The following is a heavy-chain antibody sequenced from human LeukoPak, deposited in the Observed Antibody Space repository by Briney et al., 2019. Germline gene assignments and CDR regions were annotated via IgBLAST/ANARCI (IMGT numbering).Heavy chain of an antibody. V-gene: IGHV4-39*01. Sequence: SETLSLTCTVSGVSISSSSYYWGWIRQPPGKGLEWIGSIHYSGSTYYNSSLKSRVTISVDTSKNQFSLKVRYLTAADTAVYYCARRNVWRLWFDPWGQGTLVTVSS. CDR3: ARRNVWRLWFDP. CDR1: GVSISSSSYY. D-gene: IGHD1-1*01. J-gene: IGHJ5*02. CDR2: IHYSGST.